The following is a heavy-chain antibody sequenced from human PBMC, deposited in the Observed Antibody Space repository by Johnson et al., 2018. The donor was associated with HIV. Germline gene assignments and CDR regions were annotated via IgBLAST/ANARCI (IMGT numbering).Heavy chain of an antibody. Sequence: QLVESGGGLVQPGGSLRLSCAASGFTFSSFAMHWVRQAPGKGLEWMAFISYDGSNKYFTDSVRGRFTISRDNSKNTLFLQMNSLRAEDTAVYYCVRRFYDSSAFDIWGQGTLVTVSS. V-gene: IGHV3-30-3*01. CDR1: GFTFSSFA. J-gene: IGHJ3*02. D-gene: IGHD3-22*01. CDR2: ISYDGSNK. CDR3: VRRFYDSSAFDI.